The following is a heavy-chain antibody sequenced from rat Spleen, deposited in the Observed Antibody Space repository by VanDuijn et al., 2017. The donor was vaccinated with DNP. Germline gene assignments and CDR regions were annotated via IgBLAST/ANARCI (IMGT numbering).Heavy chain of an antibody. CDR2: ISPAGGIT. J-gene: IGHJ4*01. CDR3: TRINYGGYYYVLDV. CDR1: GFTFNNYY. Sequence: EVQLVESGGGLAQPGRSMKLSCAALGFTFNNYYMAWVRQAPTKGLEWVAAISPAGGITYYRDSVKGRFTISRDDAKSTLYLQMDNLRSEDTATYYCTRINYGGYYYVLDVWGQGASVTVSS. D-gene: IGHD1-11*01. V-gene: IGHV5-25*01.